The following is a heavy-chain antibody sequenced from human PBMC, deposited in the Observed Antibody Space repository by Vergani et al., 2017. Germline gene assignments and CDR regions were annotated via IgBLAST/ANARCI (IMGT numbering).Heavy chain of an antibody. J-gene: IGHJ6*02. D-gene: IGHD6-13*01. V-gene: IGHV3-7*01. CDR3: ARGGTSSSWYFCEVCYYYGMDV. Sequence: EVQLVESGGGLVQPGGSLRLSCAASGFTFSSYWMSWVRQAPGKGLEWVANIKQDGSEKYYVDSVKGRFTISRDNAKNSLYLQMNSLIAEDTAVYYCARGGTSSSWYFCEVCYYYGMDVWGQGP. CDR1: GFTFSSYW. CDR2: IKQDGSEK.